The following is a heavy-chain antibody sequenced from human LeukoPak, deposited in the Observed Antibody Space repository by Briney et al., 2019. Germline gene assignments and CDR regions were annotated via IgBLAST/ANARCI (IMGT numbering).Heavy chain of an antibody. CDR1: GFTFSSYA. D-gene: IGHD1-26*01. V-gene: IGHV3-23*01. Sequence: GGSLRLSCAASGFTFSSYAMTWVRQAPEKGLEWVSTVNGGGGATYYADSVKGRFTISRDNSKNTLYLQMNSLRAEDTAVYYCAKDLKLFGSYYGLDYWGQGTLVTVSS. J-gene: IGHJ4*02. CDR3: AKDLKLFGSYYGLDY. CDR2: VNGGGGAT.